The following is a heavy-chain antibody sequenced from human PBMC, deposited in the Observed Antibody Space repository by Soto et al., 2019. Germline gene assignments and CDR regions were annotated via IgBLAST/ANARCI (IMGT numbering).Heavy chain of an antibody. D-gene: IGHD3-9*01. CDR1: GFIFSGYA. V-gene: IGHV3-30-3*01. CDR2: ISYDGNTQ. J-gene: IGHJ4*02. CDR3: AKETNAYEINF. Sequence: QVQLVESGGGVVQPGRSLRLSCAASGFIFSGYAMHWVRQAPGKGLEWVAVISYDGNTQYYADSVKGRFTVSRDNSNNMVYGQMKNLRDEDTAMYYCAKETNAYEINFWGQGTLVTVSS.